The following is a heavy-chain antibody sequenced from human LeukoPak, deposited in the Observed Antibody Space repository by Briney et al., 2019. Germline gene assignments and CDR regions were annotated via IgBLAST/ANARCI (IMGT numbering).Heavy chain of an antibody. Sequence: ASVKVSCKASGYTFTGYYMHWVRQAPGRGLEWMGWINPNSGGTNYAQKFQGRVTMTRDTSISTAYMELSRLRSDDTAVYYCARDREEHMVRGEPFDYWGQGTLVTVSS. CDR2: INPNSGGT. CDR1: GYTFTGYY. V-gene: IGHV1-2*02. J-gene: IGHJ4*02. CDR3: ARDREEHMVRGEPFDY. D-gene: IGHD3-10*01.